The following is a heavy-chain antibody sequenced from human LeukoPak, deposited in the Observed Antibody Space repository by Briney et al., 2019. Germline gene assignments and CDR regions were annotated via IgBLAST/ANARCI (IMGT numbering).Heavy chain of an antibody. CDR1: GYSFTNYW. CDR3: ARSIVGTTGYYYGMDV. J-gene: IGHJ6*02. V-gene: IGHV5-51*01. D-gene: IGHD1-26*01. CDR2: IYPGDSDT. Sequence: GESLKISCKGSGYSFTNYWIGWVRQMPGKGLEWMGIIYPGDSDTRYSPSFQGQVTISADKSISTAYLQWSSLKASDTAMYYCARSIVGTTGYYYGMDVWGQGATVTVSS.